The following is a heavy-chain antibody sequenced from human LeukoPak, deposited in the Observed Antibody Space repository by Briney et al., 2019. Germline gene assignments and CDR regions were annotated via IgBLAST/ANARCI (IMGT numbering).Heavy chain of an antibody. Sequence: GGSLRLSCEASGFTFSSNWMHWVRQAPGKGLVWVSRINEDGSTTNYADSVKGRSTIFRDNAKNTLYLRMNSLRAADTAVSYCARSDPSYCGGDCYAAFDYWGQGTLVTVSS. V-gene: IGHV3-74*01. CDR2: INEDGSTT. D-gene: IGHD2-21*02. CDR1: GFTFSSNW. CDR3: ARSDPSYCGGDCYAAFDY. J-gene: IGHJ4*02.